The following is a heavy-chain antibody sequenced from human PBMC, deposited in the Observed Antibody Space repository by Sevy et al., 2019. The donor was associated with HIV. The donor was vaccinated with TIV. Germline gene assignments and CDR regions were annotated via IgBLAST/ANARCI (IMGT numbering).Heavy chain of an antibody. CDR3: AAARAYYEDTSGYLDY. Sequence: ASVKVSCKVSGSTLSKLSMHWVRQAPGKGLEWMGRFDPEDGETIYSQKFKGRVTMTEDTSTDTAYMELSSLRSEDTAVYHCAAARAYYEDTSGYLDYWGQGTLVTVSS. CDR2: FDPEDGET. CDR1: GSTLSKLS. D-gene: IGHD3-22*01. J-gene: IGHJ4*02. V-gene: IGHV1-24*01.